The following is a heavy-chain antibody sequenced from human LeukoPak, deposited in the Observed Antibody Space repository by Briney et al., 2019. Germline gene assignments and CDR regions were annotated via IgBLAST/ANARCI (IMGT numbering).Heavy chain of an antibody. D-gene: IGHD5-24*01. J-gene: IGHJ3*02. CDR3: ARDREMATIFMKSDAFDI. Sequence: ASVKVSCKASGYTFTSYYMHWVRQAPGQGLEWMGIINPSGGSTSYAQKFQGRVAMTRDTSTSTVYMELSSLRSEDTAVYYCARDREMATIFMKSDAFDIWGQGTMVTVSS. CDR2: INPSGGST. V-gene: IGHV1-46*01. CDR1: GYTFTSYY.